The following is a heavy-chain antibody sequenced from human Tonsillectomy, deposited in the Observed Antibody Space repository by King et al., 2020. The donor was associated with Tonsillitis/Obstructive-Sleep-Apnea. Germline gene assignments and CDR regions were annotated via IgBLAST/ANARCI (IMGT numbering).Heavy chain of an antibody. J-gene: IGHJ4*02. CDR3: AKDTEPPNYDFWSGHFYYFDS. Sequence: VQLVESGGGLVQPGRSLRLSCAASGFTFDDYAMHWVRQAPGKGLEWVSGINWNSDNIGYADSVKGRFTISRDNAKNSLYLQMNSLRAEDTALYYCAKDTEPPNYDFWSGHFYYFDSWGQGTLVTVSS. CDR1: GFTFDDYA. D-gene: IGHD3-3*01. CDR2: INWNSDNI. V-gene: IGHV3-9*01.